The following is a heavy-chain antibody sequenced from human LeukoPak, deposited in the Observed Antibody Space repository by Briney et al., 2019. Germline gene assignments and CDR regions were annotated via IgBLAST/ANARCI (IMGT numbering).Heavy chain of an antibody. V-gene: IGHV4-38-2*02. CDR2: IYHSGST. Sequence: PSETLSLTCTVSGYSISSGYYWGWIRQPPGKGLDWIGSIYHSGSTYYNPSLKSRDTISVDTSKNQFSLKLSSVTAADTAVYYCARGGGIAAAESYYFDYWGQGTLVTVSS. D-gene: IGHD6-13*01. CDR3: ARGGGIAAAESYYFDY. CDR1: GYSISSGYY. J-gene: IGHJ4*02.